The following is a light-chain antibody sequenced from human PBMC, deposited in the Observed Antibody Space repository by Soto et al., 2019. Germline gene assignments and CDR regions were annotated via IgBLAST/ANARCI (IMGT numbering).Light chain of an antibody. CDR2: DAS. CDR3: QQRSNWPLT. V-gene: IGKV3-11*01. J-gene: IGKJ4*01. Sequence: EIVLTQSPATLSLSPGERATLSCRASESVSNYLAWYQQKPGQAPRLLIYDASNRATGIPARFTGSGSGTDFTLTISSLGPEDLAVYYCQQRSNWPLTFGGGTKVDIK. CDR1: ESVSNY.